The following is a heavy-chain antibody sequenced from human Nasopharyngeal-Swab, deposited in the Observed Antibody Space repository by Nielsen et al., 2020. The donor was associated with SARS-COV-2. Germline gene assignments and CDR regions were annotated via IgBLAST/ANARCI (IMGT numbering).Heavy chain of an antibody. CDR1: GFTFSSYS. J-gene: IGHJ6*02. CDR2: ISSTRSTI. Sequence: GASLKISCAASGFTFSSYSMNWVRQAPGKGLEWVSYISSTRSTIYYADSVKGRFTISRDNAKNSLYLQMNSLRDEDTAVYYCARGPDASSLRHDFWSDYDYNGMDVWGQGTTVTVSS. D-gene: IGHD3-3*01. V-gene: IGHV3-48*02. CDR3: ARGPDASSLRHDFWSDYDYNGMDV.